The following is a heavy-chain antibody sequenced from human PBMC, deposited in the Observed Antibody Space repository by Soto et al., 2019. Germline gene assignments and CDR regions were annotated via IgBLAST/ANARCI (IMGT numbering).Heavy chain of an antibody. CDR2: IKQDGSEK. V-gene: IGHV3-7*01. D-gene: IGHD1-1*01. Sequence: EVQLVESGGGLVQPGGSLRLSCAASGFTFSSYWMSWVRQAPGKGLEWVANIKQDGSEKYYVDSVKGRFTISRDNAKYSLYLYINSLRAEDTAVYYCAGIGATGTIALGYWGQGTLVTVSS. CDR3: AGIGATGTIALGY. J-gene: IGHJ4*02. CDR1: GFTFSSYW.